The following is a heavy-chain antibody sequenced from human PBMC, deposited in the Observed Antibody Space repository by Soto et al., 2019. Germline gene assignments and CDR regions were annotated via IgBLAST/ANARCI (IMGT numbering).Heavy chain of an antibody. J-gene: IGHJ4*02. V-gene: IGHV5-51*01. Sequence: PGESLKISCKGSGYIFTNYWVGWVRQMPGEGLEWMAIIHPADSDTRYSPSFQGQVTISADKSISTAYLQWSSLKASDTAMYYCARRSLGYCSSTSCYTNFDYWGQGTLVTV. CDR2: IHPADSDT. D-gene: IGHD2-2*03. CDR1: GYIFTNYW. CDR3: ARRSLGYCSSTSCYTNFDY.